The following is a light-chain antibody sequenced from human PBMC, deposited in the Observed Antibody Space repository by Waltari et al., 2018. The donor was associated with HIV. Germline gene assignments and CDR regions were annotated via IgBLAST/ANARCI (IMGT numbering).Light chain of an antibody. J-gene: IGLJ3*02. CDR2: RNY. CDR1: SSNIGINY. V-gene: IGLV1-47*01. CDR3: AAWDDSLSGVV. Sequence: QSVLTQPPSASGTPGQRVTLSCSGSSSNIGINYIYWYQQLPGTAPKLLIFRNYQRPSGVPVRFSGSKAGTSASLAISGLRSEDEADYYCAAWDDSLSGVVFGEGTKLTVL.